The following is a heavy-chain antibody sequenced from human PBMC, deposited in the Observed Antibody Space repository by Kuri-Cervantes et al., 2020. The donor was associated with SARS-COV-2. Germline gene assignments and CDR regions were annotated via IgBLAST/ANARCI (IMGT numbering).Heavy chain of an antibody. Sequence: GGSLRLSCAASGFTFSSYSMNWVRQAPGKGLEWVSSISSSSSYIYYADSVKGRFTISRDNSKNTLYLQMNSLRAEDTAVYYCAKDGGKAVFDYWGQGTLVTVSS. J-gene: IGHJ4*02. CDR3: AKDGGKAVFDY. D-gene: IGHD4-23*01. V-gene: IGHV3-21*04. CDR2: ISSSSSYI. CDR1: GFTFSSYS.